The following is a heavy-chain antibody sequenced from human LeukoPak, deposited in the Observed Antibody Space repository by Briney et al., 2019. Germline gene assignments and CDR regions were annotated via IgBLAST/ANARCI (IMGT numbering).Heavy chain of an antibody. CDR3: ARDSSPQAFDI. V-gene: IGHV4-31*03. J-gene: IGHJ3*02. CDR1: GGSISSGGYY. CDR2: IYYSGST. Sequence: SQTLSLTCTVSGGSISSGGYYWSWIRQHPGKGLEWIGYIYYSGSTYYNPSLKSRVTISVDTSKNQFSLKLSSVTAADTAVYFCARDSSPQAFDIWGQGTMVTVSS. D-gene: IGHD2-2*01.